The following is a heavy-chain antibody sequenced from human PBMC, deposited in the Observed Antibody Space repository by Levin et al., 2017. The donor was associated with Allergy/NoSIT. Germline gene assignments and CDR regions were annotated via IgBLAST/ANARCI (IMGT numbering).Heavy chain of an antibody. V-gene: IGHV3-9*01. Sequence: GGSLRLSCAASGFTFDDYAMHWVRQAPGKGLEWVSGISWNSGSIGYADSVKGRFTISRDNAKNSLYLQMNSLRTEDTALYYCARDNIGLADAFDIWGQGTMVSVSS. CDR1: GFTFDDYA. J-gene: IGHJ3*02. CDR3: ARDNIGLADAFDI. D-gene: IGHD3-10*01. CDR2: ISWNSGSI.